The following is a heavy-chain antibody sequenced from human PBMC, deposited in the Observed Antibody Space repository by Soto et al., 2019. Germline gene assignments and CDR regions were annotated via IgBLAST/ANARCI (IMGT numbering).Heavy chain of an antibody. V-gene: IGHV4-30-4*01. D-gene: IGHD2-2*01. CDR2: IYYSGST. Sequence: LSLTCTVSGGSISSGDYYWSWIRQPPGKGLEWIGYIYYSGSTYYNPSLKSRVTISVDTSKNQFSLKLSSVTAADTAVYYCARDVVPAANSLYYHYGMDVWGQGTTVTVSS. CDR3: ARDVVPAANSLYYHYGMDV. J-gene: IGHJ6*02. CDR1: GGSISSGDYY.